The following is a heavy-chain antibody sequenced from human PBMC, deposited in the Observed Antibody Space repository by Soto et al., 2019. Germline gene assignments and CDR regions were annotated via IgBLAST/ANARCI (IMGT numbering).Heavy chain of an antibody. CDR2: ISWNSGSI. Sequence: EVQLVESGGGLVQPGRSLRLSCAASGFTFDDYAMHWVRQAPGKGLEWVSGISWNSGSIGYADSVKGRFTISRDNAKYSLYLQMNSLRAEDTALYYCAKVTYSSGWYDPPYFDYWGQGTLVTVSS. D-gene: IGHD6-19*01. J-gene: IGHJ4*02. CDR3: AKVTYSSGWYDPPYFDY. V-gene: IGHV3-9*01. CDR1: GFTFDDYA.